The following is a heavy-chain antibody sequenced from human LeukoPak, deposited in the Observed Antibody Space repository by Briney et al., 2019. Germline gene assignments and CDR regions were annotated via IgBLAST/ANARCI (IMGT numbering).Heavy chain of an antibody. CDR2: ISAYNGHT. CDR1: GYTFTSYG. CDR3: ARGSRPNYSSGYYFDY. D-gene: IGHD3-22*01. Sequence: GASVKVSCMASGYTFTSYGISWVRQAPGQGLEWMGWISAYNGHTNYAQKLQGRVTMTTDTSTSTAYMELRSLRSDDTAVYYCARGSRPNYSSGYYFDYWGQGTLVTVSS. J-gene: IGHJ4*02. V-gene: IGHV1-18*01.